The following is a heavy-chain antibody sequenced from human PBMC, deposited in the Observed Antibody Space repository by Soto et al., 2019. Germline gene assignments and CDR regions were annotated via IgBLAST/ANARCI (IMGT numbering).Heavy chain of an antibody. CDR3: ARGVVVVAATTYNWFDP. D-gene: IGHD2-15*01. J-gene: IGHJ5*02. CDR1: GYSISSGYY. CDR2: IYHSGST. V-gene: IGHV4-38-2*01. Sequence: SETLSLTCAVSGYSISSGYYWGWIRQPPGKGLEWIGSIYHSGSTYYNPSLKSRVTISVDTSKNQFSLKLSSVTAADTAVYYCARGVVVVAATTYNWFDPWGQGTLVTVS.